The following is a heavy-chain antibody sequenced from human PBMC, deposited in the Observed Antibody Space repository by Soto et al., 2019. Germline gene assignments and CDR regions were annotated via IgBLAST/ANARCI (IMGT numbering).Heavy chain of an antibody. J-gene: IGHJ5*02. Sequence: QVQLVQSGAEVKKPGSSVKVSCKASRGTFSRYTINWVRPAPGQGLEWMGRIIPIAAIANYTQKFQGRVTITVDKSSTTAYMELSSLRSDDTAVYYCARGSTIVRGAPSWFDPWGQGTLVTVSS. CDR3: ARGSTIVRGAPSWFDP. V-gene: IGHV1-69*02. CDR2: IIPIAAIA. D-gene: IGHD3-10*01. CDR1: RGTFSRYT.